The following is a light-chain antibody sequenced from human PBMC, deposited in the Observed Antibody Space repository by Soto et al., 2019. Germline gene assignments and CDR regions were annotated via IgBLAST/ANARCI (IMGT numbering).Light chain of an antibody. CDR2: GVS. J-gene: IGKJ2*01. CDR3: QQYDNWPPYT. CDR1: QSINKN. V-gene: IGKV3-15*01. Sequence: MTQSPGTLSVSPGERATLSCRASQSINKNLAWYQQKPGRAPRLLIYGVSTRASGIPARFSGSGSETEFTLTISSLQSEDFAVYYCQQYDNWPPYTFGQGTKVDIK.